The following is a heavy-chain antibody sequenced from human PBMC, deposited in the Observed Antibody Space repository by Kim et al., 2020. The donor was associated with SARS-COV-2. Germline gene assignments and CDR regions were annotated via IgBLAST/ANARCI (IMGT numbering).Heavy chain of an antibody. D-gene: IGHD3-10*01. CDR2: IYWDDDK. V-gene: IGHV2-5*02. CDR3: AHSQVPPFGRLQWFGELLPYGY. Sequence: SGPTLVNPTQTLTLTCTFSGFSLSTSGVGVGWIRQPPGKALEWLALIYWDDDKRYNPSLKIRLTITKYTSKNQVVLTMTNMDPVGTATYYCAHSQVPPFGRLQWFGELLPYGYWGQGTLVTVSS. CDR1: GFSLSTSGVG. J-gene: IGHJ4*02.